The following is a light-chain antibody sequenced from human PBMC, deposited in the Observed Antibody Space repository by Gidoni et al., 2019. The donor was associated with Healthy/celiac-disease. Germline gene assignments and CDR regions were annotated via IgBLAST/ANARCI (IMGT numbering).Light chain of an antibody. V-gene: IGKV3-11*01. J-gene: IGKJ4*01. Sequence: PGERATLACRASQSVSSYLAWYQQKPGQAPRLLIYDASNRATGIPARFSGSGSGTNFTLTTSSLEPEDFAVYYCHQRSNWPPLTFGGGTKVEIK. CDR3: HQRSNWPPLT. CDR2: DAS. CDR1: QSVSSY.